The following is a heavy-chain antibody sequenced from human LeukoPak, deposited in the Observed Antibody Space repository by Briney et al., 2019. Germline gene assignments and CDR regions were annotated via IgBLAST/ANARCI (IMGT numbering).Heavy chain of an antibody. V-gene: IGHV1-69*06. J-gene: IGHJ4*02. CDR3: ARVYGYCSGGDCYYAY. CDR2: IIPIFGTA. CDR1: GGTFSSYA. D-gene: IGHD2-15*01. Sequence: SVKVSCKASGGTFSSYAISWVRQAPGQGLEWMGGIIPIFGTANYAQKFRGRVTITADKSTRTAYMELSSLRSEDTAVYYCARVYGYCSGGDCYYAYWGQGTLVTVSS.